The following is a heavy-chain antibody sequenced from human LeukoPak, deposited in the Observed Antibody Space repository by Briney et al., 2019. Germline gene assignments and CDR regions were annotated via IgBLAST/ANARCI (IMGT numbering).Heavy chain of an antibody. Sequence: GESLKISCKGSGYSFTSYWIGWVRQMPGKGLEWMGIIYPGDSDTRYSPSFQGQVTISADKSISTAYLQWGSLKASDTAMYYCARRNGDGEMATIYQAADYWGQGTLVTVSS. CDR3: ARRNGDGEMATIYQAADY. CDR2: IYPGDSDT. J-gene: IGHJ4*02. CDR1: GYSFTSYW. D-gene: IGHD5-24*01. V-gene: IGHV5-51*01.